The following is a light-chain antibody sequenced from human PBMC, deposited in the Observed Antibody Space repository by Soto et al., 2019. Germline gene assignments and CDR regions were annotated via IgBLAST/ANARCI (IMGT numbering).Light chain of an antibody. Sequence: QSALTQPPSASGSPGQSVTISCTGTSSDVGAYNYVSWYQQHPGKAPKLMIYEVSKRPSGVPDRFSGSKSGNTASLTVSGLQAEDEADYYCSSYAGCNNCERAFGGGTKLTVL. CDR3: SSYAGCNNCERA. CDR1: SSDVGAYNY. V-gene: IGLV2-8*01. CDR2: EVS. J-gene: IGLJ2*01.